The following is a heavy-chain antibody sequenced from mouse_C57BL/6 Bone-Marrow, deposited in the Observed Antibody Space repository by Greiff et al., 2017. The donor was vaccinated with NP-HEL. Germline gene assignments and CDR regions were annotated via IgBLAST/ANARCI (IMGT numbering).Heavy chain of an antibody. CDR1: GFSFNTYA. CDR3: VRPDDGYYEGAMDY. CDR2: IRSKSNNYAT. D-gene: IGHD2-3*01. V-gene: IGHV10-1*01. Sequence: EVQLVESGGGLVQPKGSLKLSCAASGFSFNTYAMNWVRQAPGKGLEWVARIRSKSNNYATYYADSVKDRFTISRDDSESMLYLQMNNLKTEDTAMYYCVRPDDGYYEGAMDYWGQGTSVTVSS. J-gene: IGHJ4*01.